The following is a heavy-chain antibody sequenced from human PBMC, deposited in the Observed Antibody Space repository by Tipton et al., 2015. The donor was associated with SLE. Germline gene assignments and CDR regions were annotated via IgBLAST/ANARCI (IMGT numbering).Heavy chain of an antibody. CDR1: GGSFSGYY. D-gene: IGHD2-2*02. V-gene: IGHV4-34*01. CDR2: INHSGST. J-gene: IGHJ3*02. Sequence: TLSLTCAVYGGSFSGYYWSWIRQPPGKGLEWIGEINHSGSTNYNPSLKSRVTISSDTSKNQFSLKLNSVTAADTAVYYCARPGYCSSISCYRGDSFDIWGQGTRVTVSS. CDR3: ARPGYCSSISCYRGDSFDI.